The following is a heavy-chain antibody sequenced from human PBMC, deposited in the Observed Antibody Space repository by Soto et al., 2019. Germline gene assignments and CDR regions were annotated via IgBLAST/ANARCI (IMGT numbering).Heavy chain of an antibody. CDR1: GYSFTNYG. CDR2: ISAYNGNT. J-gene: IGHJ5*02. Sequence: SVKVSCKASGYSFTNYGITWVRQAPGQGLEWMGWISAYNGNTNYAQKLQGRVTMTTDTSTSTAYMELRSLRSDDTAVYYCARDGFLEWLGVFDPWGQGTLVTVSS. D-gene: IGHD3-3*01. V-gene: IGHV1-18*01. CDR3: ARDGFLEWLGVFDP.